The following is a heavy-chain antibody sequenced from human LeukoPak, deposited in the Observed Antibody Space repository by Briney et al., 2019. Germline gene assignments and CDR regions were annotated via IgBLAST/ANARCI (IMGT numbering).Heavy chain of an antibody. CDR1: GGSISSSAYY. Sequence: SETLSLTCTVSGGSISSSAYYWSWLRQHPGKGPEWIGYIHYSGSTYYNPSLKSRLSISIDTSKNQFSLKLSPLTAADTAVYFCARERNGDYGGYYLDPWGLGTLVTVSS. CDR2: IHYSGST. J-gene: IGHJ5*02. D-gene: IGHD4-23*01. V-gene: IGHV4-31*03. CDR3: ARERNGDYGGYYLDP.